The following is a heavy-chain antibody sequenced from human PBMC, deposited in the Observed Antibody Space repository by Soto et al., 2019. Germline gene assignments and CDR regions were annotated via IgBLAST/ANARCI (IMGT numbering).Heavy chain of an antibody. V-gene: IGHV4-59*01. CDR3: ARDRMAADATEVAFDF. CDR2: ISDSGRI. Sequence: SETLSLTCPVSGCSISTYFWNWLRQPPGKGLEWIAYISDSGRILYNPSLKSRVTLSLDASKNQFSLRLSSVTAADTAVYYCARDRMAADATEVAFDFWGQGTMVTVSS. J-gene: IGHJ3*01. D-gene: IGHD6-13*01. CDR1: GCSISTYF.